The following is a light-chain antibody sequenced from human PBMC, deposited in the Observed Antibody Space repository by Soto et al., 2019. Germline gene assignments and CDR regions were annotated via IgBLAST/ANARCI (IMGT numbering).Light chain of an antibody. CDR1: SSDVGGNNY. Sequence: QSALTQPPSASGSPGQSVTISCTGTSSDVGGNNYVSWYQQHPGKAPKLMIYEVSKRPSGVPDRFSGSKSGNTASLTVSGLQAEDEGGYHCSSSARSYIGVFGGGTQLTVL. CDR3: SSSARSYIGV. CDR2: EVS. V-gene: IGLV2-8*01. J-gene: IGLJ3*02.